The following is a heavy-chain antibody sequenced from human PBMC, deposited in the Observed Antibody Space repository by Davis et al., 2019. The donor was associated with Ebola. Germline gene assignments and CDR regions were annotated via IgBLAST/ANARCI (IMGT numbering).Heavy chain of an antibody. Sequence: GESLKISCAASGFTFSSYWMHWVRQAPGKGLVWVSRINSDGSSTSYADSVKGRFTISRDNAKNTLYLQMNSLRAEDTAVYYCASGKGWFDPWGQGTLVTVSS. CDR3: ASGKGWFDP. V-gene: IGHV3-74*01. CDR1: GFTFSSYW. J-gene: IGHJ5*02. CDR2: INSDGSST. D-gene: IGHD1-26*01.